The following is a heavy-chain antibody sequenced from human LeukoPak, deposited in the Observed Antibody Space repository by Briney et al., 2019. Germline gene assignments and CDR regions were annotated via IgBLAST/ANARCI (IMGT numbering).Heavy chain of an antibody. D-gene: IGHD4-17*01. V-gene: IGHV1-8*01. CDR1: GYTFTSYD. Sequence: ASVKVSCKASGYTFTSYDINWVRQATGQGLEWMGWMNPNSGNTGYAQKFQGRVTMTRNTSISTAYMELSSLRSEDTAVYYCARGNKDYGDNARGLSDYWGQGTLVTVSS. CDR3: ARGNKDYGDNARGLSDY. J-gene: IGHJ4*02. CDR2: MNPNSGNT.